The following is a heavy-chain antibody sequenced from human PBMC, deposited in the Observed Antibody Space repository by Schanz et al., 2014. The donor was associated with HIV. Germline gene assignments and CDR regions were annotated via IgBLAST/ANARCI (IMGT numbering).Heavy chain of an antibody. CDR3: ASPTRGIGYCTNGVCYGEDH. D-gene: IGHD2-8*01. V-gene: IGHV3-53*01. CDR2: IHSDGTK. Sequence: VQLVESGGGLMQPGGSLRLSCAASGFNVSNNYVSWVRQAPGKGLEWVSVIHSDGTKYYADSVKGRFIISRSNTNNTVYLPMTTLLTEHPALYPCASPTRGIGYCTNGVCYGEDHWGQGALVTVSS. CDR1: GFNVSNNY. J-gene: IGHJ4*02.